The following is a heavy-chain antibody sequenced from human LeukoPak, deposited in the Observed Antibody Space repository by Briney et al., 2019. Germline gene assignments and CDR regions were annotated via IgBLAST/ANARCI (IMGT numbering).Heavy chain of an antibody. CDR1: GGSISSYY. Sequence: SETLSLTCTVSGGSISSYYWSWIRQPAGKGLEWIGRIYTSGSTNYNPSLKSRVTMSVDTSKNQFSLKLSSVTAADTGVYYCARDPGYCSGGSCINWFDPWGQGTLVTVSS. CDR3: ARDPGYCSGGSCINWFDP. V-gene: IGHV4-4*07. CDR2: IYTSGST. D-gene: IGHD2-15*01. J-gene: IGHJ5*02.